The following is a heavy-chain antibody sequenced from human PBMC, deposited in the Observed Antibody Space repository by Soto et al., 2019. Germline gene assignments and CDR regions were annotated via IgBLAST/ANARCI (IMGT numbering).Heavy chain of an antibody. Sequence: ASVKVSCKASGGTFSSYTISWVRQAPGQGLEWMGRIIPILGIANYAQKFQGRVTITADKSTSTAYMELSSLRSEDTAVYYCARSAGDFPRFSQHWGQGTLVTVSS. D-gene: IGHD4-17*01. J-gene: IGHJ1*01. V-gene: IGHV1-69*02. CDR3: ARSAGDFPRFSQH. CDR1: GGTFSSYT. CDR2: IIPILGIA.